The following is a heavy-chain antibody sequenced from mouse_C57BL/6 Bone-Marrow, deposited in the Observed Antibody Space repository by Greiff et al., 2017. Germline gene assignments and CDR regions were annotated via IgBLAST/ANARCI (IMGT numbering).Heavy chain of an antibody. V-gene: IGHV2-2*01. CDR2: IWSGGST. CDR1: GFSLTSYG. CDR3: ARIKVCAMDY. J-gene: IGHJ4*01. Sequence: QVQLQQSGPGLVQPSQSLSITCTVSGFSLTSYGVHWVRQSPGKGLAWLGVIWSGGSTDYNAAFISRLSISKDNSKSQVFFKMNSLQADDTAIYYCARIKVCAMDYWGQGTSVTVSA. D-gene: IGHD1-3*01.